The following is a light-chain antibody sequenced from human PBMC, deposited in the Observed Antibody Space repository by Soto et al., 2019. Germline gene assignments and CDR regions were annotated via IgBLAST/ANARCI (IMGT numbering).Light chain of an antibody. V-gene: IGKV3-20*01. CDR2: GAS. J-gene: IGKJ2*01. CDR1: QDVGTNY. Sequence: EVVLTQAPGTMSLSPGEGATLSCRSSQDVGTNYLAWHQQKPGQAPRLLIFGASSSASGVPGRFRGSGSGTDFTLYISRLEPEDAAVYYWQQFINAPYLYTFGQGTKLEI. CDR3: QQFINAPYLYT.